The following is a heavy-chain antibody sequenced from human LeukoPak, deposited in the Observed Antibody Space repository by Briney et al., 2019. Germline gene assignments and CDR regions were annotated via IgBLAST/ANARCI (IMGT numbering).Heavy chain of an antibody. CDR3: ARVDWMIGAFDI. D-gene: IGHD3-22*01. J-gene: IGHJ3*02. V-gene: IGHV3-66*01. CDR2: IYSGGST. Sequence: PGGSLRLSCAASRFTLSSNYVSSVRQAPGKGLEWVSVIYSGGSTYYADSVKGRFTISRDNSKNTLYLQMNSLRAEDTAVYYCARVDWMIGAFDIWGQGTMVTVSS. CDR1: RFTLSSNY.